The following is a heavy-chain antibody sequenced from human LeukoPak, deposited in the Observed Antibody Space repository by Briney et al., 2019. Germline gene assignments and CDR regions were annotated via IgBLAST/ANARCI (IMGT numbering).Heavy chain of an antibody. CDR3: ARVGDYGGNRLFDY. J-gene: IGHJ4*02. D-gene: IGHD4-23*01. CDR1: GGSISSGGYS. V-gene: IGHV4-30-2*01. Sequence: SQTLSLTCAVSGGSISSGGYSWSWIRQPPGKGLEWIGYIYHSGNTYYNPSLKSRVTISVDRSKNQFSLKLSSVTAADTAVYYCARVGDYGGNRLFDYWGQGTLVTVSS. CDR2: IYHSGNT.